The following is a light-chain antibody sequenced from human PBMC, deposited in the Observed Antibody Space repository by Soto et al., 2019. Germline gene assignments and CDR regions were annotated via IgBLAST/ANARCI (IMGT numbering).Light chain of an antibody. Sequence: QSALTQPASVSGSPGQSITISCTGTSSDVGSYNLVSWYQQHPGKAPKHMIYEGSKRPSGVSNRFSGYKSGNTASLTISGLQAEDEADYYCCSYAGSSTLVFGGGTKLTVL. V-gene: IGLV2-23*01. CDR2: EGS. J-gene: IGLJ2*01. CDR1: SSDVGSYNL. CDR3: CSYAGSSTLV.